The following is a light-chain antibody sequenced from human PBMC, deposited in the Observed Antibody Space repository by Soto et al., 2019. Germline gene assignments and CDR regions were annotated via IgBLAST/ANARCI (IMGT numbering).Light chain of an antibody. V-gene: IGKV4-1*01. Sequence: DIVMTQSPDSLAVSLGERATINCKSSQSVFSRSDNRNFLAWFQQKAGQPPRLLIHSTSTRESGVPDRFSGSGSGTDFTLTISSLQAEDVAVYYCQQHYAVPITFGQGTRLEIK. CDR1: QSVFSRSDNRNF. J-gene: IGKJ5*01. CDR3: QQHYAVPIT. CDR2: STS.